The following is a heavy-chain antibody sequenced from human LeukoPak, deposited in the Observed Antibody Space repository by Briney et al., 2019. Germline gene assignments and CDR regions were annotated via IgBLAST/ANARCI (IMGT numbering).Heavy chain of an antibody. CDR1: GFNFTNYD. Sequence: GGSLRLSCAASGFNFTNYDMNWVRQAPGRGLEWVSLISSSGGSTYYAGSVKGRFTISRDNSKNTLYLQMNSLRAEDTAIYYCAKDGPTAIPSWFDPWGQGTLVTVSS. CDR2: ISSSGGST. V-gene: IGHV3-23*01. D-gene: IGHD2-21*02. CDR3: AKDGPTAIPSWFDP. J-gene: IGHJ5*02.